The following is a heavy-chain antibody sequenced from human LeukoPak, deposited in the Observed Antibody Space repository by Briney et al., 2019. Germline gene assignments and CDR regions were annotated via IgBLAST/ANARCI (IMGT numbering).Heavy chain of an antibody. CDR1: GGSFSGYY. J-gene: IGHJ3*02. CDR2: INHSGST. V-gene: IGHV4-34*01. D-gene: IGHD5-18*01. Sequence: SETLSLTCAVYGGSFSGYYWSWIRQPPGEGLEWIGEINHSGSTNYNPSLKSRVTISVDTSKNQFSLKLSSVTAADTAVYYCARGKQWIRAFDIWGQGTMVTVSS. CDR3: ARGKQWIRAFDI.